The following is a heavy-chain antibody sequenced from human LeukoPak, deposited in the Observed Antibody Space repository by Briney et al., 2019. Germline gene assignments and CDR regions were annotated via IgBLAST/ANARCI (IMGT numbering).Heavy chain of an antibody. J-gene: IGHJ3*02. CDR2: IYSGGST. CDR3: ASPRRGGLPDAFDI. D-gene: IGHD1-14*01. Sequence: PGGSLRLSCAASGFTVSSNYMSWVRQAPGKGLEWVSLIYSGGSTFYADSVKGRFTISRDNSKNTLFLQMNSLRAEDTAVYYCASPRRGGLPDAFDIWGQGTMVTVSS. CDR1: GFTVSSNY. V-gene: IGHV3-53*01.